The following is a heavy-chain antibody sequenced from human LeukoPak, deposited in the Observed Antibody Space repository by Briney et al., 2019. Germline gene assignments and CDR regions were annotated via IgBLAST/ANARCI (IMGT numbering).Heavy chain of an antibody. J-gene: IGHJ6*04. D-gene: IGHD3-22*01. CDR3: AKEIGVSEHLDI. Sequence: GGSLRLSCAASGFLFSAYGMHWVRQAPGKGLEWLAVIWADGSIKYYAESVQGRFTISRDNSKNTLYLQMNSLTDEDTAVYYGAKEIGVSEHLDIWGKGTTVSVSS. CDR2: IWADGSIK. V-gene: IGHV3-33*06. CDR1: GFLFSAYG.